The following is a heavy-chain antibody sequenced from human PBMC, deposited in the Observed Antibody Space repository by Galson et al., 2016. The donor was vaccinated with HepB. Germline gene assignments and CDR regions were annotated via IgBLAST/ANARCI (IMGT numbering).Heavy chain of an antibody. V-gene: IGHV3-53*01. J-gene: IGHJ6*02. D-gene: IGHD7-27*01. CDR1: GFTFSNAW. CDR3: ARAWGNYGMDV. Sequence: SLRLSCAGSGFTFSNAWMSWVRQAPGKGLEWVSVIYSSGSTYYADSVKGRFTFSRDNSKNTLYLQMNSLRAEDTAVYYCARAWGNYGMDVWGQGTTVTVSS. CDR2: IYSSGST.